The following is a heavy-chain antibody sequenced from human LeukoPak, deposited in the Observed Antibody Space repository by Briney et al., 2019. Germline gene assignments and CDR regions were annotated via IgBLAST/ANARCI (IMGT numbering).Heavy chain of an antibody. V-gene: IGHV1-8*01. CDR2: MNPNSGNT. CDR1: GYTFTSYD. D-gene: IGHD3-10*01. J-gene: IGHJ4*02. CDR3: ARNYYGSGSYPDNFHY. Sequence: ASVKVSCKASGYTFTSYDINWVRQATGQGLEWMGWMNPNSGNTGYAQKFQVRVTMTMNTSISTAYMELSSLSSEDTAVYYSARNYYGSGSYPDNFHYWGQGTLVTVSS.